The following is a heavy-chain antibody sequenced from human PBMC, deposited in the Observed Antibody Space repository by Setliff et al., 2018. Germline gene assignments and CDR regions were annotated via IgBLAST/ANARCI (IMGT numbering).Heavy chain of an antibody. Sequence: PGESLKISCKGSGYSFTRNWIGWVRQMPGKGLEWMGRIDPSDSYTNYSPSFQGHVTISADKSISTAYVQWSNLKASDTAMYYCARLRGATSYYYMDVWGKGTTVTVSS. CDR2: IDPSDSYT. CDR1: GYSFTRNW. CDR3: ARLRGATSYYYMDV. V-gene: IGHV5-10-1*01. D-gene: IGHD1-26*01. J-gene: IGHJ6*03.